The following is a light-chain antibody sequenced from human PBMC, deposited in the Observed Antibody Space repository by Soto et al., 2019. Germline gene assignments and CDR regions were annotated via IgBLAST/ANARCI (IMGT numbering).Light chain of an antibody. Sequence: QSVLTQPPSVSGAPGQRVTISCTGSSSNIGAGYDVHWYQQLPGAAPKLLIYANTNRPSGVPDRFSGSKSGTSASLAITGLQAEDEADYYCQSYDSSLSGYVFVTGAKGPVL. CDR3: QSYDSSLSGYV. CDR2: ANT. V-gene: IGLV1-40*01. J-gene: IGLJ1*01. CDR1: SSNIGAGYD.